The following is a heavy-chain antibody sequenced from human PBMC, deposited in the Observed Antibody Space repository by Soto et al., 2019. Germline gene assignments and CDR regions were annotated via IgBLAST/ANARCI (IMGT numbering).Heavy chain of an antibody. V-gene: IGHV3-30-3*01. J-gene: IGHJ4*02. CDR1: GFTFNSYN. CDR3: ARDGYNRGGFDY. Sequence: QVQLVESGGGVVPPGGYLRVSCVVSGFTFNSYNMHWVRQAPGEGLEWVAVISFDGANTFYADSVKGRFTISRDTSRDTLYLQMSRLRVEDTAVYYCARDGYNRGGFDYWGQGTLVSVSS. D-gene: IGHD6-25*01. CDR2: ISFDGANT.